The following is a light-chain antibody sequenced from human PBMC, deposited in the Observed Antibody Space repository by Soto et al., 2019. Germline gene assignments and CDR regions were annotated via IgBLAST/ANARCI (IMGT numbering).Light chain of an antibody. J-gene: IGLJ3*02. Sequence: QAVLTQPPSASASLGASVKLTCTLSSGHYSYAIAWHQQQPEKGPRYLMKLNSDGSHSKGDGIPDRFSGSSSGAERYLTISSLQSEDEADYYCQTWSTDIRVFGGGTKLTVL. CDR3: QTWSTDIRV. CDR2: LNSDGSH. V-gene: IGLV4-69*01. CDR1: SGHYSYA.